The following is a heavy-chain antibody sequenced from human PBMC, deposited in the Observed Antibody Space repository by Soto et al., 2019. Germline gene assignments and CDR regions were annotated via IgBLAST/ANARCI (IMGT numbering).Heavy chain of an antibody. CDR1: GGSFMSQA. Sequence: QVQLVQSGAEVKKPGSSVKVSCKASGGSFMSQAISWVRQAPGQGPEWMGGIIPFSVTVTYTQRFQGRLTLTADEPTKTAYMELSSLRSEDTAVYYCARGSYASYACFFGMDVWGQGTTVTVS. J-gene: IGHJ6*02. V-gene: IGHV1-69*01. CDR2: IIPFSVTV. D-gene: IGHD3-16*01. CDR3: ARGSYASYACFFGMDV.